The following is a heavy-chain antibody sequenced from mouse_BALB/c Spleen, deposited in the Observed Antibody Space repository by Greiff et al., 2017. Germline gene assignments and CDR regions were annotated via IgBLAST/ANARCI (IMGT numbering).Heavy chain of an antibody. V-gene: IGHV5-6-3*01. CDR1: GFTFSSYG. D-gene: IGHD6-1*01. J-gene: IGHJ3*01. CDR2: INSNGGST. CDR3: ARHPSSGAWFAY. Sequence: EVKLMESGGGLVQPGGSLKLSCAASGFTFSSYGMSWVRQTPDKRLELVATINSNGGSTYYPDSVKGRFTISRDNAKNTLYLQMSSLKSEDTAMYYCARHPSSGAWFAYWGQGTLVTVSA.